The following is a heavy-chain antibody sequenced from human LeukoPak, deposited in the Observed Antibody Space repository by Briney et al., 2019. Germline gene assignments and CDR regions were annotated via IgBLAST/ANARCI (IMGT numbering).Heavy chain of an antibody. CDR3: ARDPYYGDSVV. CDR2: ISSSGSTI. D-gene: IGHD4-17*01. J-gene: IGHJ4*02. Sequence: PGGSLRLSCAASGFTFSSYEMNWVRQAPGKGLEWVSYISSSGSTIYYADSVKGRFHISRDNAKNSLYLQMNSLRAEDTAVYYCARDPYYGDSVVWGQGTLVTVSS. V-gene: IGHV3-48*03. CDR1: GFTFSSYE.